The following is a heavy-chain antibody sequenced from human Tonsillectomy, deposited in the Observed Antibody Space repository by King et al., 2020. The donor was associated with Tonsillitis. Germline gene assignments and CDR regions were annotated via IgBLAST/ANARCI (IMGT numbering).Heavy chain of an antibody. CDR3: AREHCSGGNCYAIDAFDI. CDR2: IYYSGST. D-gene: IGHD2-15*01. J-gene: IGHJ3*02. V-gene: IGHV4-59*01. Sequence: QLQESGPGLVKPSETLSLICTVSGGSISGYYWSWIRQPPGKGLEWIGYIYYSGSTNYNLSLKSRVTFSVDTSKNQFSLRLSSVTAADTAVYYCAREHCSGGNCYAIDAFDIWGQGTMVTVSS. CDR1: GGSISGYY.